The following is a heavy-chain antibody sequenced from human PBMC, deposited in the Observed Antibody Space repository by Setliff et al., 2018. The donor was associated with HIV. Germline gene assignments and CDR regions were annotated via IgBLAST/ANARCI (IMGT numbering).Heavy chain of an antibody. Sequence: ASVKVSCKASGYSFTNYYMNWVRQAPGQGLEWMGIINPSGGGTTYAQKFQVRVTMTRDTSTDTLYMDLSSLTSEDTAVYYCARAPPSSKARPYYFDYWGQGTLVTVSS. D-gene: IGHD6-6*01. J-gene: IGHJ4*02. V-gene: IGHV1-46*01. CDR3: ARAPPSSKARPYYFDY. CDR2: INPSGGGT. CDR1: GYSFTNYY.